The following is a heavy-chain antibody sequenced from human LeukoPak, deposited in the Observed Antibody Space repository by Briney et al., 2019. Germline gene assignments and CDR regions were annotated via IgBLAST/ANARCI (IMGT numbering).Heavy chain of an antibody. D-gene: IGHD6-19*01. J-gene: IGHJ4*02. CDR2: IYNTGTT. CDR3: ARALGDSPIAVAGYYFDY. Sequence: SETPSLTCAVSGDFTSDYYWSWIRQPPGKGLEWIGYIYNTGTTNYHPSLRSRVIISIDTSKKHFSLTLSSVTAADTGVYYCARALGDSPIAVAGYYFDYWGQGTLVTVSS. V-gene: IGHV4-59*01. CDR1: GDFTSDYY.